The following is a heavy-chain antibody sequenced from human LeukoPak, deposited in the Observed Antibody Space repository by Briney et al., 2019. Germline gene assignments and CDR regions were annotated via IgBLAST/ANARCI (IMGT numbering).Heavy chain of an antibody. CDR2: IYYSGTT. D-gene: IGHD3-22*01. J-gene: IGHJ3*02. CDR3: ARGPNYYDSSGGRGAFDI. V-gene: IGHV4-59*12. CDR1: GGSISSYY. Sequence: SETLSLTCTVSGGSISSYYWSWIRQPPGNGLEWIGYIYYSGTTNYNPSLKSRVTISVDTSKNQFSLKLSSVTAADTAVYYCARGPNYYDSSGGRGAFDIWGQGTMVTVSS.